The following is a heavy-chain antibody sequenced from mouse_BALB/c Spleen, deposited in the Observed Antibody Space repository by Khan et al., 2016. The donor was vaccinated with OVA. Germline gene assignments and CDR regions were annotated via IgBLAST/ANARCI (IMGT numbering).Heavy chain of an antibody. Sequence: EVQLQESGPGLVKPSQSLSLTCTVTGYSITGDYAWNWIRQFPGNKLEWMAYISNSGSTSYNPSLKSRISITRDTSKNQFFLQLNSVTTEDTATYYCASELGRYYAMDYWGQGTSVTVSS. V-gene: IGHV3-2*02. CDR1: GYSITGDYA. CDR3: ASELGRYYAMDY. D-gene: IGHD4-1*01. CDR2: ISNSGST. J-gene: IGHJ4*01.